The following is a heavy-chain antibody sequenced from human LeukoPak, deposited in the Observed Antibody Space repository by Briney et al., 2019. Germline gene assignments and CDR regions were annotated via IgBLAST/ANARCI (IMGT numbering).Heavy chain of an antibody. Sequence: KPSETLSLTCAVSGGSFSGYYWSWIRQPPGKGLEWIGEINHSGSTIYNPSLKSRVTISVGTSKNQFFLKLSSVTAADTAVYYCARGLGHSTSDYWGQGALVTVSS. D-gene: IGHD6-6*01. CDR1: GGSFSGYY. CDR2: INHSGST. J-gene: IGHJ4*02. CDR3: ARGLGHSTSDY. V-gene: IGHV4-34*01.